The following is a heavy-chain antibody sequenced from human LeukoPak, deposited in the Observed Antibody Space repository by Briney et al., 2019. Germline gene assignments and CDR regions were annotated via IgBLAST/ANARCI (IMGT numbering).Heavy chain of an antibody. CDR1: GFSFSNAW. D-gene: IGHD4-17*01. Sequence: GGSLRLSCTASGFSFSNAWMNWVRQAPGKGLEWVGRIKTKADGETTGYAAPVKGRFTISRDDSKNTLYLQMNSLKTEDTAVYYCTSRVTTTNDNWGQGTLVTVSS. CDR2: IKTKADGETT. CDR3: TSRVTTTNDN. J-gene: IGHJ4*02. V-gene: IGHV3-15*01.